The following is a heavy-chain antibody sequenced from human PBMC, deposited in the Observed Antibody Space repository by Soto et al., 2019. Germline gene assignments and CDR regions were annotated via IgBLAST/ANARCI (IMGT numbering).Heavy chain of an antibody. CDR3: ARADCTGAYCYSWPFNYGVXV. J-gene: IGHJ6*02. Sequence: GGSLRLSCTTSGFTFNTYCMHWVRQAPGKGLEWVAIIWYDGSNKYYADSVKGRFTISRDNSKNTLYLQMNSLRAEDTALYYCARADCTGAYCYSWPFNYGVXVWGQGTTVTVSS. CDR2: IWYDGSNK. CDR1: GFTFNTYC. D-gene: IGHD2-15*01. V-gene: IGHV3-33*08.